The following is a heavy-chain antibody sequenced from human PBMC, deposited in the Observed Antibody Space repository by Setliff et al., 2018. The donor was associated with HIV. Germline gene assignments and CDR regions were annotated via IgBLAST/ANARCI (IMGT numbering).Heavy chain of an antibody. D-gene: IGHD3-10*01. J-gene: IGHJ6*02. CDR1: GYTFTGYY. CDR3: ARNFGLSPSGKYYYYYGMDI. CDR2: VNPNSGDA. V-gene: IGHV1-2*02. Sequence: ASVKVSCKASGYTFTGYYIHWVRQAPGQGLEWLGWVNPNSGDAIYAQNFQGRVTMTRDTSINAAYMELRGLRSDDTAVYYCARNFGLSPSGKYYYYYGMDIWGQGTTVTVSS.